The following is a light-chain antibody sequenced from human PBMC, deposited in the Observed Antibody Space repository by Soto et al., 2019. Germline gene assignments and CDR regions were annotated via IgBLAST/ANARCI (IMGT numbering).Light chain of an antibody. CDR1: TIGAHSF. Sequence: QSALTQPRSLSGSPGQSVTISCTGPTIGAHSFVSWYQDRPDKVPKLLIYDVSQRPSGIPGRFSGSRSANTASLTISGLHADDAAAYYCCSYTGNKVFVFGTGTKVTVL. CDR3: CSYTGNKVFV. CDR2: DVS. V-gene: IGLV2-11*01. J-gene: IGLJ1*01.